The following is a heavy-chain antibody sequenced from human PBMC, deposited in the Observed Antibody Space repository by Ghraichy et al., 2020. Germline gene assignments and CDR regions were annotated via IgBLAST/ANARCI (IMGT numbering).Heavy chain of an antibody. CDR2: ITSSGRFI. CDR1: GFTFSSYS. J-gene: IGHJ6*02. Sequence: GGSLRLSCVGSGFTFSSYSMNWVHQAPGKGLEWVSYITSSGRFISYSDSVKGRFTVSRDNAQNSLYLQMSSLRDEDTAVYYCARGSTVVRYYYYDGMDVWGQGTTVTVSS. CDR3: ARGSTVVRYYYYDGMDV. D-gene: IGHD4-23*01. V-gene: IGHV3-48*02.